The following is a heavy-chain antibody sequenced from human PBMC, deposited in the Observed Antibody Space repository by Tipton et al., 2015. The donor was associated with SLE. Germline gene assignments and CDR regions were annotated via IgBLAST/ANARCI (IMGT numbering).Heavy chain of an antibody. CDR1: GGSFSGYY. CDR3: ARRFLEWCGYGMDV. CDR2: INHSGST. D-gene: IGHD3-3*01. Sequence: TLSLTCAVYGGSFSGYYWSWIRQPPGKGLEWIGEINHSGSTNYNPSLKSRVTISVDTSKNQFSLKLSSVTAADTAVYYYARRFLEWCGYGMDVWGQGTTVTVSS. J-gene: IGHJ6*02. V-gene: IGHV4-34*01.